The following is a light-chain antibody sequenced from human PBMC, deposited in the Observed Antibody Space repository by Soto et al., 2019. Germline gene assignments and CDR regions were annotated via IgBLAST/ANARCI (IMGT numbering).Light chain of an antibody. CDR2: AAS. V-gene: IGKV1-8*01. J-gene: IGKJ1*01. Sequence: AIRMTQSPSSFSASKGDRVTMTCRASQGISSYLAWYQQKPVKAPKLLIYAASTFQSGVPSRFSGSGSGTDFTLTISCLQTEDFATYYCQQYYSYARTFGQGTKVEIK. CDR3: QQYYSYART. CDR1: QGISSY.